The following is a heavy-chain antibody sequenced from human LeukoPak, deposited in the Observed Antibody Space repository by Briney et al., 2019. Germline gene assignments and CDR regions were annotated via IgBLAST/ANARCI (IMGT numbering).Heavy chain of an antibody. Sequence: PGGSLRLSCAASGFTFSSYGMHWVRQAPGKGLEWVAAISYDGSNKYYADSVKGRFTISRDNSKNTLYLQMNSLRAEDTAVYYCARRAGAYSHPYDYWGQGTLVTVSS. V-gene: IGHV3-30*03. CDR3: ARRAGAYSHPYDY. J-gene: IGHJ4*02. CDR1: GFTFSSYG. CDR2: ISYDGSNK. D-gene: IGHD4/OR15-4a*01.